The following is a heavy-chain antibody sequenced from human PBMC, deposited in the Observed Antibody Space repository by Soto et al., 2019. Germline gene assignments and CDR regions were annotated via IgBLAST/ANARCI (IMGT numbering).Heavy chain of an antibody. CDR2: ISAYNGNT. J-gene: IGHJ5*02. CDR3: ARRGLGYCSGGSCQGEWFDP. D-gene: IGHD2-15*01. CDR1: GYIFTSHY. V-gene: IGHV1-18*04. Sequence: GASVKVSCKAIGYIFTSHYMHWVRQAPGQGLEWMGWISAYNGNTNYAQKLQGRVTMTTDTSTSTAYMELRSLRSDDTAVYYCARRGLGYCSGGSCQGEWFDPWG.